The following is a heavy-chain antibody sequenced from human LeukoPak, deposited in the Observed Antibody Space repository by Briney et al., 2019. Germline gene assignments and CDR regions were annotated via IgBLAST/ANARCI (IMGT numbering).Heavy chain of an antibody. CDR3: AKDRYCSSTSCYPYYYYYYMDV. J-gene: IGHJ6*03. Sequence: PGGSLRLSCAASGFTFSSYGMQWVRQAPGKGLEWVAFIRYDGSNKYYADSVKGRFTISRDNSKNTLYLQMNSLRAEDTAVYYCAKDRYCSSTSCYPYYYYYYMDVWGKGTTVTVSS. CDR1: GFTFSSYG. V-gene: IGHV3-30*02. D-gene: IGHD2-2*01. CDR2: IRYDGSNK.